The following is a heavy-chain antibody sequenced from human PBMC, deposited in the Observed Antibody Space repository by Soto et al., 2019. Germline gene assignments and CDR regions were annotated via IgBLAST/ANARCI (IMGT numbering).Heavy chain of an antibody. CDR2: ISYDGSNK. D-gene: IGHD2-15*01. V-gene: IGHV3-30*18. J-gene: IGHJ4*02. CDR3: AKGGWRAATGYPDY. Sequence: QVQLVESGGGVVQPGRSLRLSCAASGFTFSSYGMHWVRQAPGKGLEWVAVISYDGSNKYYADSVKGRFTISRDNSKNKVYLKMNSLRAEDTAVYYCAKGGWRAATGYPDYWGQGTLVTVSS. CDR1: GFTFSSYG.